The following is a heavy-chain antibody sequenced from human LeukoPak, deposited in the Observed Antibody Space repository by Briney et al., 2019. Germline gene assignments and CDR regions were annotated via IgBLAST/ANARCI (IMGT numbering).Heavy chain of an antibody. V-gene: IGHV4-34*01. Sequence: PSETLSLTCAVYGGSFSGYYWSWIRQPPGKGLEWIGEINHSGSTNYNPSLKSRVTISVDTSKNQFSLKLSSVTAADTAVYYCARVYCSSTSCSSPSDYWGQGTLVTVSS. CDR3: ARVYCSSTSCSSPSDY. J-gene: IGHJ4*02. CDR2: INHSGST. D-gene: IGHD2-2*01. CDR1: GGSFSGYY.